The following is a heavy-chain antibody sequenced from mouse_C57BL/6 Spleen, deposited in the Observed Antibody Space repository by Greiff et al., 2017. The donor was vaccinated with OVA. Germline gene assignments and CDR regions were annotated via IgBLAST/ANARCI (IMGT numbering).Heavy chain of an antibody. V-gene: IGHV1-66*01. J-gene: IGHJ4*01. D-gene: IGHD1-1*01. CDR2: IYPGSGNT. CDR1: GYSFTSYY. CDR3: ARGDYYGSSYPRAMDY. Sequence: QVQLQQSGPELVKPGASVKISCKASGYSFTSYYIHWVKQRPGQGLEWIGWIYPGSGNTKYNEKFKGKATLTADTSSSTAYMQLSSLTSEDSAVYYCARGDYYGSSYPRAMDYWGQGTSVTVSS.